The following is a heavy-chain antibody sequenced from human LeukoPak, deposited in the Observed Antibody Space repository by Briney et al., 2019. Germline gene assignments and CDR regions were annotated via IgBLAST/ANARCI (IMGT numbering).Heavy chain of an antibody. CDR3: ARANFFYCSSTTCLFDY. CDR2: LNPNDGDT. Sequence: ASVKVSCKASGYTFTDYYMHWVRQAPGQGFEWMGWLNPNDGDTNYAQKFQGRVTMTRDTSISTAHMEVSRLRSDDTAVYYCARANFFYCSSTTCLFDYWGQGTLVTVSS. J-gene: IGHJ4*02. D-gene: IGHD2-2*01. CDR1: GYTFTDYY. V-gene: IGHV1-2*02.